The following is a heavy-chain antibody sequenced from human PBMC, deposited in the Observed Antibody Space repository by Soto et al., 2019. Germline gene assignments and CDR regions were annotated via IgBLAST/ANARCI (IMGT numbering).Heavy chain of an antibody. D-gene: IGHD3-10*01. CDR2: ISGSGGVT. V-gene: IGHV3-23*01. Sequence: EVELLESGGGLVQPGGSLRLSCVASGFTFKNYDMRWIRQAPGKGLEWVSGISGSGGVTYYADSVKGRFTISRDNSKNTLYLQMNSLRFEDRDIHYCAKNRRFRSYYESAGHYDNWGQGTLVPVSS. CDR3: AKNRRFRSYYESAGHYDN. CDR1: GFTFKNYD. J-gene: IGHJ4*02.